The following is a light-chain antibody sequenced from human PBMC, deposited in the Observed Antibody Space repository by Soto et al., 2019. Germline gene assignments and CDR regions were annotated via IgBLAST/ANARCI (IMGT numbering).Light chain of an antibody. Sequence: QSALTQPASVSGSTGQSITISCTGTSSDVGGYNYVSWYQQHPGKAPKLMIYDVSNRPSGVSNRFSGSKSGNTASLTISGLHAEDEADYYCISYTSSSTLVFGGGTKLTVL. V-gene: IGLV2-14*01. CDR3: ISYTSSSTLV. J-gene: IGLJ2*01. CDR1: SSDVGGYNY. CDR2: DVS.